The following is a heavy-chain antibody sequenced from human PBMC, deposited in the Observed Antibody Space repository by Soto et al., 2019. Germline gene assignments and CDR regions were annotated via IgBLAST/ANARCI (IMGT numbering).Heavy chain of an antibody. Sequence: SETLSLTCAVYGXSFSGYYWSWIRQPPGKGLEWIGYIYYSGSTNYNPSLKSRVTISVDTSKNQFSLKLSSVTAADTAVYYCARERVERYYYYGMDVWGQGPTVTVSS. V-gene: IGHV4-59*01. CDR3: ARERVERYYYYGMDV. CDR1: GXSFSGYY. CDR2: IYYSGST. D-gene: IGHD3-10*01. J-gene: IGHJ6*02.